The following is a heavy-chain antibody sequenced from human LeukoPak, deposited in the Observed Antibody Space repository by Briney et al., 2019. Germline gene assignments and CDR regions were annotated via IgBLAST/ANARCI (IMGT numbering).Heavy chain of an antibody. Sequence: GGSLRLSCAASGFTFSSYGMHWVRQAPGKGLEWVAVISYDGSNKYYADSVKGRFTISRDNSKNTLYLQMNSLRAEDTAVYYCAKRVRADPKFYYFDYWGQGTLVTVSS. D-gene: IGHD6-19*01. CDR1: GFTFSSYG. V-gene: IGHV3-30*18. CDR3: AKRVRADPKFYYFDY. J-gene: IGHJ4*02. CDR2: ISYDGSNK.